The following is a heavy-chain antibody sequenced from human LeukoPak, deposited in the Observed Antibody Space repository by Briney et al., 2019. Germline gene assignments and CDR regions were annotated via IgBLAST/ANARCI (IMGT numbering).Heavy chain of an antibody. J-gene: IGHJ4*02. V-gene: IGHV3-7*01. CDR1: GFSFSDYW. CDR3: VRGMDY. D-gene: IGHD2-8*01. Sequence: GGSLRLSCAASGFSFSDYWMTWVRQAPGKGLEWVANIKRDGGEKYYVDSVKGRFTISRDNARNSLNLQMNSLRAEDTAVYYCVRGMDYWGQGTLVTVSS. CDR2: IKRDGGEK.